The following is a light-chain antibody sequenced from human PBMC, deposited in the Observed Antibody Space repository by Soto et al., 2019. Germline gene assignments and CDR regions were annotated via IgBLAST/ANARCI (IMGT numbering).Light chain of an antibody. CDR2: GAS. CDR3: QQYGRSLFA. V-gene: IGKV3-20*01. Sequence: EIVLTQSPGTLSLSPGERATLSCRASQSVSSSYLAWYQQKPGQAPRLLIYGASSRATGIPDRFSGSGSGTDFTLTISRLEPEDLAVYYCQQYGRSLFAFGQGTRLEIK. J-gene: IGKJ5*01. CDR1: QSVSSSY.